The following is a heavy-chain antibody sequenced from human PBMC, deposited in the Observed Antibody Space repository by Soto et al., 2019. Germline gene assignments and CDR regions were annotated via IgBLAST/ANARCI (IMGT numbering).Heavy chain of an antibody. Sequence: ASVKVSCKASGYTFTSYDINWVRQATGQGLEWMGWMNPNSGNTGYAQKFQGRVTMTRNTSISTAYMELSSLRSEDTAVYYCARVYTMVRGVTPYYYYGMDVWGQGTTVTVSS. CDR2: MNPNSGNT. D-gene: IGHD3-10*01. CDR1: GYTFTSYD. V-gene: IGHV1-8*01. CDR3: ARVYTMVRGVTPYYYYGMDV. J-gene: IGHJ6*02.